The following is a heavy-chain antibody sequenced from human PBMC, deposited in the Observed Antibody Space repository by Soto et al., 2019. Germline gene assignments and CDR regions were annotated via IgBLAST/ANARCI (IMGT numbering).Heavy chain of an antibody. CDR2: IIPILGIA. CDR1: GGTFSSHT. Sequence: ASVKVSCKASGGTFSSHTISWVRQAPGQGLEWMGRIIPILGIANYAQKFQGRVTITADKSTSTAYMELGSLRSEDTAVYYCARDLEDYSNRDVNYYYYYYMDAWGKGTTVTVSS. D-gene: IGHD4-4*01. CDR3: ARDLEDYSNRDVNYYYYYYMDA. V-gene: IGHV1-69*04. J-gene: IGHJ6*03.